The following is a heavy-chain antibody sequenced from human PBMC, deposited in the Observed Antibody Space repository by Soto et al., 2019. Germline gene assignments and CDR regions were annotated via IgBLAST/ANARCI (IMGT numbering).Heavy chain of an antibody. J-gene: IGHJ4*02. CDR3: GRDQSGITTAGGGRIDH. CDR1: GFTFSTHA. Sequence: QVQLVESGGGVVQPGRSLRLSCAASGFTFSTHAMHRVRQAPGKGLECVAIVSFDGSNKYYADSVKGRFTSSRDNSKNTLYLQMTGLTREDTAVYSCGRDQSGITTAGGGRIDHWGQGTLVTVSS. V-gene: IGHV3-30-3*01. CDR2: VSFDGSNK. D-gene: IGHD6-13*01.